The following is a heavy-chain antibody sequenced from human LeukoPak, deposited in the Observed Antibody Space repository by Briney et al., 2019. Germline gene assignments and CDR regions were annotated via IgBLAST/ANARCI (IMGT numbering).Heavy chain of an antibody. J-gene: IGHJ6*02. V-gene: IGHV1-8*01. CDR1: GYTFTSYD. CDR2: MNPNSGNT. CDR3: ASIVVVPATHGMDV. Sequence: ASVKVSCKASGYTFTSYDINWVRQATGQGLEWMGWMNPNSGNTGYAQKFQGRVTMTRDTSISTAYMELSSLRSEDTAVYYCASIVVVPATHGMDVWGQGTTVTVSS. D-gene: IGHD2-2*01.